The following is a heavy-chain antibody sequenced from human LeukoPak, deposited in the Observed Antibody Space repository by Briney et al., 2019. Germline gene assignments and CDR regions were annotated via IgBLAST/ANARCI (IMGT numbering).Heavy chain of an antibody. CDR1: GFTFSNYG. J-gene: IGHJ4*02. Sequence: GRSLRLSCAASGFTFSNYGVRWVRQTPGKGLDWVAVIWHDGSIKYYADSVGGRFTISRDNSMNTVYLQMNSLRAEDTAVYYCAKVRQFTAATGTGLDYWGQGTLVTVSS. CDR2: IWHDGSIK. CDR3: AKVRQFTAATGTGLDY. D-gene: IGHD6-13*01. V-gene: IGHV3-33*03.